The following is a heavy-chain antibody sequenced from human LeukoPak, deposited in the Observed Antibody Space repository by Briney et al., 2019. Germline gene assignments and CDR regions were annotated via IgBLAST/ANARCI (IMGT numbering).Heavy chain of an antibody. CDR2: INHSGST. J-gene: IGHJ4*02. Sequence: SETLSLTCAVYGGSFSGYYWSWIRQPPGKGLEWIGEINHSGSTNYNPSLKSRVTISVDTSKNQFSLKLSSVTAADTAVYYCARRVRGVFPRPLDYWGQGTLVTVSS. D-gene: IGHD3-10*01. V-gene: IGHV4-34*01. CDR3: ARRVRGVFPRPLDY. CDR1: GGSFSGYY.